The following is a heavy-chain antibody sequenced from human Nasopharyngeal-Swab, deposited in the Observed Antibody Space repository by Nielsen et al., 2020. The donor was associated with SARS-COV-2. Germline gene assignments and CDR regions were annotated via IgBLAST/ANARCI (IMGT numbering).Heavy chain of an antibody. CDR2: INSDGSTT. Sequence: GGSLRLSCEASGLTFSSYWMHWVRQAPGKGLVWVSRINSDGSTTNYADSVKGRFTISRDNAKNTLYLQMNSLRPEDTAVYYCATTLRGNSDGRYWGQGTLVTVSS. J-gene: IGHJ4*02. V-gene: IGHV3-74*01. D-gene: IGHD5-18*01. CDR3: ATTLRGNSDGRY. CDR1: GLTFSSYW.